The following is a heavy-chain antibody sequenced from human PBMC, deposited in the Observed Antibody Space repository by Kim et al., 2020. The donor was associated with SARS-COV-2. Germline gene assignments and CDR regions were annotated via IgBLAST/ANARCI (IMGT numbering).Heavy chain of an antibody. CDR2: IYHSGST. D-gene: IGHD1-26*01. V-gene: IGHV4-38-2*02. CDR1: GYSISIGYY. J-gene: IGHJ2*01. CDR3: ARVDSGSYSRYFDL. Sequence: SETLSLTCTVSGYSISIGYYWGWIRQPPRKGLEWIGSIYHSGSTYYNPSLKSRVTISVDTSKNQFSLKLSSVTAADTAVYYCARVDSGSYSRYFDLCGRGTLVTVSS.